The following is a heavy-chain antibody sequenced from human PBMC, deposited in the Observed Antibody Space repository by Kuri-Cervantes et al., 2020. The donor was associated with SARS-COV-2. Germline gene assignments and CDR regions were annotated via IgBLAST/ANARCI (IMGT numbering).Heavy chain of an antibody. J-gene: IGHJ4*02. CDR1: GGSFSGYY. Sequence: SETLSLTCAVYGGSFSGYYWSWIRQPPGKGLEWIGEINHSGSTNYNPSLKSRVTISVDTSKNQFSLKLSSVTAADTAVYYCAKVLGVELRLIDYWGQGTLVTVSS. V-gene: IGHV4-34*01. D-gene: IGHD1-7*01. CDR2: INHSGST. CDR3: AKVLGVELRLIDY.